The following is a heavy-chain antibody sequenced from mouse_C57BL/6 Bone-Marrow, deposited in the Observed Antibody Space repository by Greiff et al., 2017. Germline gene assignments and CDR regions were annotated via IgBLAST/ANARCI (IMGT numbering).Heavy chain of an antibody. CDR3: ASSSTVVLDY. J-gene: IGHJ2*01. D-gene: IGHD1-1*01. Sequence: VQLQQSGAELARPGASVKLSCKASGYTFTSYGISWVKQRTGQGLEWIGEIYPRSGNTYYNEKFKGKATLTVDKSSSTAYMELSSLTSEDSAFYFCASSSTVVLDYWGQGTTLTVSS. CDR2: IYPRSGNT. V-gene: IGHV1-81*01. CDR1: GYTFTSYG.